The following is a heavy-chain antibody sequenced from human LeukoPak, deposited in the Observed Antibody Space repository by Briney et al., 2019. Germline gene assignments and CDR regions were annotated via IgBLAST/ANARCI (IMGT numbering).Heavy chain of an antibody. CDR2: INPNSGGT. Sequence: ASVKVSCKASGYTFTGYYMHWVRQAPGQGLEWMGWINPNSGGTNYAQKFLGRVTMTRDTSISTAYMELSRLRPDDTAVYYCARDPVYYGSGSYYEAWGQGTLVTVSS. CDR1: GYTFTGYY. J-gene: IGHJ4*02. D-gene: IGHD3-10*01. CDR3: ARDPVYYGSGSYYEA. V-gene: IGHV1-2*02.